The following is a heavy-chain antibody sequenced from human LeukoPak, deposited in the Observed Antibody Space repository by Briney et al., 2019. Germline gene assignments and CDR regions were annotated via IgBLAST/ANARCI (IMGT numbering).Heavy chain of an antibody. D-gene: IGHD2/OR15-2a*01. V-gene: IGHV3-74*01. J-gene: IGHJ4*02. CDR2: INSDGSWT. CDR1: GFTFSSYA. Sequence: PGGSLRLSCAASGFTFSSYAMHWVLQAPGKGLVWVSHINSDGSWTSYADSVKGRFTISKDNAKNTVYLQMSNLRVEDTAVYYCVSFYETYWGRGTLVTVSS. CDR3: VSFYETY.